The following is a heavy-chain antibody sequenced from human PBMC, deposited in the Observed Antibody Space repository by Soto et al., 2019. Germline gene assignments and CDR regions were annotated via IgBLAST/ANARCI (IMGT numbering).Heavy chain of an antibody. CDR2: IIPILGIA. CDR1: GGTFSSYT. CDR3: ARNSGSWTRLFDY. D-gene: IGHD6-13*01. V-gene: IGHV1-69*02. J-gene: IGHJ4*02. Sequence: ASVKVSCKASGGTFSSYTISWVRQAPGQGLEWMGRIIPILGIANYAQKFQGRVTITADKSTSTAYMELSSLRSEDTAVYYCARNSGSWTRLFDYWGQGTLVTVSS.